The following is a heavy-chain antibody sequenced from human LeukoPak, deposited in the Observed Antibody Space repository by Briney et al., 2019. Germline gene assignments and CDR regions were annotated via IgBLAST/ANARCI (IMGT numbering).Heavy chain of an antibody. CDR1: GGSISSYY. Sequence: ETLSLTCTVSGGSISSYYWSWIRQPPGKGLEWIGYIYYSGSTNYNPSLKSRVTISVDTSKNQFSLKLSSVTAADTSVYYCARASDSSGYYGWGQGTLVTVSS. V-gene: IGHV4-59*01. D-gene: IGHD3-22*01. CDR3: ARASDSSGYYG. J-gene: IGHJ4*02. CDR2: IYYSGST.